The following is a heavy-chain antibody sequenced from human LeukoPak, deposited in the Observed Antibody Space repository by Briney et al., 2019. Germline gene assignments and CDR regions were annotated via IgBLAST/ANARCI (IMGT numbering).Heavy chain of an antibody. CDR2: IRYDGSNK. J-gene: IGHJ1*01. CDR1: GFTFSSYG. CDR3: AKSLVWYSSVEWLFQH. V-gene: IGHV3-30*02. Sequence: GGSLRLSCAASGFTFSSYGMHWVRQAPGKGLEWVAFIRYDGSNKYYADSVKGRFTISRDNSKNTLYLQMNSLRAEDTAVYYCAKSLVWYSSVEWLFQHWGQGTLVTVSS. D-gene: IGHD6-19*01.